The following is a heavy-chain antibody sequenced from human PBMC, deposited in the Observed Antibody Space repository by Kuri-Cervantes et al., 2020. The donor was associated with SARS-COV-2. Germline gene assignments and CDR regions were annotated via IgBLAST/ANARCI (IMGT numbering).Heavy chain of an antibody. V-gene: IGHV4-34*01. CDR2: INHSGST. CDR3: ARGRPSSDYFDY. D-gene: IGHD6-6*01. J-gene: IGHJ4*02. Sequence: SQTLSLTCAVYGGSFGGYYWSWIRQPPGKGLEWIGEINHSGSTNYNPSLKSLVTISVDTSKNQFSLKLSSVTAADTAVYYCARGRPSSDYFDYWGQGTLVTVSS. CDR1: GGSFGGYY.